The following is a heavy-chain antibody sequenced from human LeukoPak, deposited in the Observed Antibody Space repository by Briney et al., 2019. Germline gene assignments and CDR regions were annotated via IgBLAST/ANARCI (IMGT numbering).Heavy chain of an antibody. CDR1: GGSISSGDYY. CDR3: ARAGRDYVWGSYRLNYFDY. J-gene: IGHJ4*02. CDR2: IYYSGST. Sequence: SETLSLTCTVSGGSISSGDYYWSWIRQPPGKGLEWIGYIYYSGSTYYNPSLKSRVTISVDTSKNQFSLKLSSVTAADAAVYYCARAGRDYVWGSYRLNYFDYWGQGTLVTVSS. D-gene: IGHD3-16*02. V-gene: IGHV4-30-4*08.